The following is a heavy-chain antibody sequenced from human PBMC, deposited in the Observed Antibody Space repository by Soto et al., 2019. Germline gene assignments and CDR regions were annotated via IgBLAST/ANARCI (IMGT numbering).Heavy chain of an antibody. CDR1: GYTFTRYD. CDR2: MNPNNGNT. V-gene: IGHV1-8*01. D-gene: IGHD1-1*01. CDR3: ARGADNWNDGYWFDP. Sequence: QVQLVQSGAEVKKPGASVKVSCKSSGYTFTRYDINWVRQSTGQGLEWMGRMNPNNGNTAYAQKFQGRVTMTSTTSISTAYMELSSLRSEETAVYYCARGADNWNDGYWFDPWGQVTLLTVSS. J-gene: IGHJ5*02.